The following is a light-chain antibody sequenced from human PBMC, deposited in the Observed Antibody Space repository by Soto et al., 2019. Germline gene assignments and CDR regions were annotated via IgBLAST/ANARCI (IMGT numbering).Light chain of an antibody. J-gene: IGLJ3*02. Sequence: QSALTQPASVSGSPGQSITLSCTVTSSDVGSTFNYVSWYQHHPGKAPRLIMSDVNHRPSGVSDRFSGSKSGNTASLTISGLQAEDEAHYFCSAYSTGSTPVLFGGGTKLTVL. CDR2: DVN. V-gene: IGLV2-14*03. CDR3: SAYSTGSTPVL. CDR1: SSDVGSTFNY.